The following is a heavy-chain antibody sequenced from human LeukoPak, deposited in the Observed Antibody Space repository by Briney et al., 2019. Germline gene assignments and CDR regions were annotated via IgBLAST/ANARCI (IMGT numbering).Heavy chain of an antibody. V-gene: IGHV3-30*02. CDR1: GFTFSTYG. J-gene: IGHJ4*02. Sequence: PGGSLRLSCAASGFTFSTYGMHWVRQAPGKGLEWVAFIRYDGSNNYYADSVKGRFTISRDNSKNTLYLQMNSLRSEDTAVYYCARASGGILDYWGQGTLVTVSS. CDR3: ARASGGILDY. D-gene: IGHD2-15*01. CDR2: IRYDGSNN.